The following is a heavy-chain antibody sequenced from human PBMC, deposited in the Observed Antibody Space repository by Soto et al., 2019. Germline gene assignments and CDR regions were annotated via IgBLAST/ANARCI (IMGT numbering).Heavy chain of an antibody. Sequence: QVQLVESGGGVVQPGRSLRLSCAASGFTFSSYGMHWVRQTPGKGLEWVAVIWYDGSNKYYADSVKGRFTISRDNSKTTPYLQMNSLSAEATAVYYCAKGGSSWFLDYWGQGTLFTVSS. V-gene: IGHV3-33*06. CDR1: GFTFSSYG. CDR2: IWYDGSNK. J-gene: IGHJ4*02. CDR3: AKGGSSWFLDY. D-gene: IGHD6-13*01.